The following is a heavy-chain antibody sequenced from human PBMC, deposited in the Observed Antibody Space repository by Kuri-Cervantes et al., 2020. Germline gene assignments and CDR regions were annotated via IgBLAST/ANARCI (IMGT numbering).Heavy chain of an antibody. D-gene: IGHD6-13*01. CDR1: GGTFSSYA. CDR3: ATGGIRSSWFVDY. CDR2: IIPIFGTA. V-gene: IGHV1-69*13. J-gene: IGHJ4*02. Sequence: SVKVSCKASGGTFSSYAISWVRQAPGQGLEWVGGIIPIFGTANYAQKFQGRVTITADESTSTAYMELSSLRSEDTAVYYCATGGIRSSWFVDYWGQGTLVTVSS.